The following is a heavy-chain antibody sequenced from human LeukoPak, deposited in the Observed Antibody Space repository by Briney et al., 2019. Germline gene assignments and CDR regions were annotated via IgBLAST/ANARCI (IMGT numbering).Heavy chain of an antibody. CDR1: GFTFSSYA. V-gene: IGHV3-23*01. CDR3: ARVDEGDANFDY. Sequence: GGSLRLPCAASGFTFSSYAMSWVRQAPGKGLEWVSAISGSGGSTYYADSVKGRFTISRDNSKNTLYLQMNSLRAEDTAVYYCARVDEGDANFDYWGQGTLVTVSS. CDR2: ISGSGGST. J-gene: IGHJ4*02. D-gene: IGHD3-16*01.